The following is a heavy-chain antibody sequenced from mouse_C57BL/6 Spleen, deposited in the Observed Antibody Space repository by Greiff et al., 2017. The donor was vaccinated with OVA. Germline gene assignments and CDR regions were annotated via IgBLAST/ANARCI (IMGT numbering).Heavy chain of an antibody. CDR3: ARPGWDDYAMDY. Sequence: EVNVVESGGGLVKPGGSLKLSCAASGFTFSDYGMHWVRQAPEKGLEWVAYISSGSSTIYYADTVKGRFTISRDNAKNTLFLQMTSLRSEDTAMYYCARPGWDDYAMDYWGQGTSVTVSS. CDR2: ISSGSSTI. D-gene: IGHD4-1*01. V-gene: IGHV5-17*01. CDR1: GFTFSDYG. J-gene: IGHJ4*01.